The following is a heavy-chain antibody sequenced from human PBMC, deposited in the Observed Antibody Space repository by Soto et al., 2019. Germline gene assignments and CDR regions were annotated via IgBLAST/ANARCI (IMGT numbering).Heavy chain of an antibody. CDR2: INPNSGGT. D-gene: IGHD2-15*01. V-gene: IGHV1-2*04. Sequence: ASVKVSCKASGYTFTGYYMHWVRQAPGQGLEWMGWINPNSGGTNYAQKFQGWVTMTRDTSISTAYMELSRLRSDDTAVYYCARDRRPRGGNKWFDPWGQGTLVNVSS. CDR1: GYTFTGYY. J-gene: IGHJ5*02. CDR3: ARDRRPRGGNKWFDP.